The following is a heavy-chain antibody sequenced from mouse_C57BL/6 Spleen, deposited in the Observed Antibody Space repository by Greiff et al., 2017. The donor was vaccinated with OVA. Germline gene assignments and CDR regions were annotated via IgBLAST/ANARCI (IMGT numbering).Heavy chain of an antibody. J-gene: IGHJ1*03. D-gene: IGHD4-1*01. CDR1: GYTFTSYW. Sequence: QVQLQQPGAELVKPGASVKLSCKASGYTFTSYWMHWVKQRPGQGLEWIGMIHPNSGSTNYNEKFKSKATLTVDKSSSTAYMQLSSLTSEDSAVYYCARSPLTGRDWYFDVWGTGTTVTVSS. CDR3: ARSPLTGRDWYFDV. V-gene: IGHV1-64*01. CDR2: IHPNSGST.